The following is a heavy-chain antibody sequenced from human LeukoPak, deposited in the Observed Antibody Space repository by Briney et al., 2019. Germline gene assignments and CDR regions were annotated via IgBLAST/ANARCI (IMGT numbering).Heavy chain of an antibody. Sequence: ETLSLTCTVSGGSISSSSYYWGWIRQPPGKGLEWEANIKQDGSQKYYVDSVKGRFTISRDNAKNSVYLQMNSLRAEDTAVYYCASVRQGPGNYMDVWGKGTTVTISS. J-gene: IGHJ6*03. D-gene: IGHD3-10*01. CDR3: ASVRQGPGNYMDV. V-gene: IGHV3-7*01. CDR2: IKQDGSQK. CDR1: GGSISSSSYY.